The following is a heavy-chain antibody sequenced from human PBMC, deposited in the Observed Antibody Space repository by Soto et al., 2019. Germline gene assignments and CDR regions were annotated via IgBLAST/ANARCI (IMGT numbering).Heavy chain of an antibody. D-gene: IGHD3-16*01. V-gene: IGHV1-69*06. J-gene: IGHJ6*03. CDR1: GGTFSSYA. Sequence: SVKVSCKASGGTFSSYAISWVRQAPGQGLEWMGGIIPIFGTANYAQKFQGRVTITADKSTSTAYMELSSLRSEDTAVYYCARGLGATPDYYYFMDVWGKGTTVTVS. CDR3: ARGLGATPDYYYFMDV. CDR2: IIPIFGTA.